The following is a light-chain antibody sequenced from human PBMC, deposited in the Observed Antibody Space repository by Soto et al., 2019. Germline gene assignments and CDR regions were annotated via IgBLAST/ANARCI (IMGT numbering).Light chain of an antibody. CDR1: SSDVGAYEH. CDR2: DVN. CDR3: SSYATTSMLV. J-gene: IGLJ1*01. Sequence: QSVLTQPASVSGSPGQSVTISCTGASSDVGAYEHISWYQQHPGRAPKLILYDVNNRPSGASNPFSGSKSGNTASLVISGLQANDEADYYCSSYATTSMLVCGSGTKVTVL. V-gene: IGLV2-14*03.